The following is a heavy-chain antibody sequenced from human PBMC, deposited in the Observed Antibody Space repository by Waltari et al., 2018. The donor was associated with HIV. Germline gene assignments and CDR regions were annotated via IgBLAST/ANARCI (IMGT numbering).Heavy chain of an antibody. D-gene: IGHD5-12*01. J-gene: IGHJ6*02. V-gene: IGHV4-4*07. Sequence: QVQLQESGPGLVKPSETLSLTCTVSGGSISSYYWSWIRQPAGKGLEWIGRIYTSGSTNYNPSLKSRVTMSVDTSKNQFSLKLSSVTAADTAVYYCARETRDKRWLQSVLMDVWGQGTPVTVSS. CDR1: GGSISSYY. CDR3: ARETRDKRWLQSVLMDV. CDR2: IYTSGST.